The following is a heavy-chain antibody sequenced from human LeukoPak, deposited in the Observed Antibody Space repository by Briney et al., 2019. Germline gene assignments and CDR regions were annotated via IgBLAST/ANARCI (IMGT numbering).Heavy chain of an antibody. CDR2: IKQDGSEK. V-gene: IGHV3-7*01. D-gene: IGHD3-10*01. J-gene: IGHJ4*02. CDR1: GFTFSSYW. Sequence: GGSLRLSCAASGFTFSSYWMSWVRQAPGKGLGWVANIKQDGSEKYYVDSVKGRFTISRDNAKNSLYLQMNSLRAEDTAVYYCARDLFYYGSGSYVPFDYWGQGTLVTVSS. CDR3: ARDLFYYGSGSYVPFDY.